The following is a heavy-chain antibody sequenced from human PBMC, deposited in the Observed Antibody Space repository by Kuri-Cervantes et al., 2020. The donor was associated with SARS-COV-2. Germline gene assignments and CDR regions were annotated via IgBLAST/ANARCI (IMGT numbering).Heavy chain of an antibody. D-gene: IGHD1-26*01. CDR1: GFTFSSYA. J-gene: IGHJ4*02. Sequence: ETLSLTCAASGFTFSSYAMSWVRQAPGKGLEWVSAISGSGGSTYYADSVKGRFTISRDNSKNTLYQQMNSLRAEDTAVYYCAKVLEWELLSPLGDYWGQGTLVTVSS. CDR3: AKVLEWELLSPLGDY. V-gene: IGHV3-23*01. CDR2: ISGSGGST.